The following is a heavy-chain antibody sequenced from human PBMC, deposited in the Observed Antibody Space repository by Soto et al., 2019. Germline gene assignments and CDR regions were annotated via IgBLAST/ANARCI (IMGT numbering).Heavy chain of an antibody. Sequence: LPCTGSAGSMSTGDYYGCWLRQPTGKSLEWIGYIYYSGSTYYNPSLKSRVTISVDTSNNQFSLKLSSVTAADTAVYYCARGMLVVVTEY. J-gene: IGHJ1*01. CDR2: IYYSGST. V-gene: IGHV4-30-4*08. D-gene: IGHD3-22*01. CDR1: AGSMSTGDYY. CDR3: ARGMLVVVTEY.